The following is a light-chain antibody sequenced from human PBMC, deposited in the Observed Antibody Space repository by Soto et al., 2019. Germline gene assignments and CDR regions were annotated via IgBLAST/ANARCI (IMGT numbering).Light chain of an antibody. CDR1: QSVSSSY. Sequence: EIVLTQSPGTLSLSPGERATLSCRASQSVSSSYLAWYQQKPGQAPRLLIYGASSRATGIPARFSGSGSGTEFTLTISSLQPEGFAVYYCQQYNNWPPWTFGQGTKVDIK. CDR3: QQYNNWPPWT. J-gene: IGKJ1*01. V-gene: IGKV3-20*01. CDR2: GAS.